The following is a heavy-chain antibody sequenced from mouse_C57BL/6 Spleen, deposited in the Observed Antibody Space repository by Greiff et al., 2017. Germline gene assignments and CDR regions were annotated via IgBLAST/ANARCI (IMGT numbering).Heavy chain of an antibody. V-gene: IGHV5-17*01. CDR1: GFTFSDYG. CDR2: ISSGSSTI. CDR3: ARQSYYYGSRDFDY. J-gene: IGHJ2*01. D-gene: IGHD1-1*01. Sequence: EVQLQQSGGGLVKPGGSLKLSCAASGFTFSDYGMHWVRQAPEKGLEWVAYISSGSSTIYYADTVKGRFTISRDNAKNTLFLQMTSLRSEDTAMYYGARQSYYYGSRDFDYWGQGTTLTVSS.